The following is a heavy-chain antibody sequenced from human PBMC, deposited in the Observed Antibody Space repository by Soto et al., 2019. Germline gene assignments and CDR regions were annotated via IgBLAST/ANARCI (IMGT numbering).Heavy chain of an antibody. CDR1: GFTFSSYA. CDR2: ISGSGGST. J-gene: IGHJ4*02. CDR3: AKVQTYYDFWSGYYIDY. Sequence: PGGSLRLSCAASGFTFSSYAMSWVRQAPGKGLEWVSAISGSGGSTYYADSVKGRFTISRDNSKNTLYLQMNSLRAEDTAVYYCAKVQTYYDFWSGYYIDYWGQGTLVTVSS. V-gene: IGHV3-23*01. D-gene: IGHD3-3*01.